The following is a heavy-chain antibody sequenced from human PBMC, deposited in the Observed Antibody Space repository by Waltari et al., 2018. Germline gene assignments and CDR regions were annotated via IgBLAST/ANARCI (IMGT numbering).Heavy chain of an antibody. Sequence: QVQLVQSGTEVKKPGASVKVSCQASGYRFTDYHLHWVRQTPGQGLEWLGWINPKNGDTSYAQKFLGRVTMTRDTSINTVYMDLSGLRSDDTAVFYCARDPGPIVGAPDYWGQGTLVTVSS. D-gene: IGHD1-26*01. CDR1: GYRFTDYH. CDR3: ARDPGPIVGAPDY. J-gene: IGHJ4*02. V-gene: IGHV1-2*02. CDR2: INPKNGDT.